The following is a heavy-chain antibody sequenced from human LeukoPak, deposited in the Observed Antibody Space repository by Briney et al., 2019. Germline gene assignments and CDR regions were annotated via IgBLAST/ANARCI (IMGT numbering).Heavy chain of an antibody. CDR2: ISGSGGST. Sequence: GGSLRLSCAASGFTFSSYAMSWVRRAPGKGLEWVSAISGSGGSTYYADSVKGRFTISRDNSKNTLYLQMNSLRAEDTAVYYCAKADLMVRGAYIIGDGYFDCWGQGTLVTVSS. CDR3: AKADLMVRGAYIIGDGYFDC. V-gene: IGHV3-23*01. CDR1: GFTFSSYA. D-gene: IGHD3-10*01. J-gene: IGHJ4*02.